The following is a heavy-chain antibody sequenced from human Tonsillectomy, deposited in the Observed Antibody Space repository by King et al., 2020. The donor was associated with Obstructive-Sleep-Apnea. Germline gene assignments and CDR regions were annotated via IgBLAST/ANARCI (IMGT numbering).Heavy chain of an antibody. D-gene: IGHD3-22*01. CDR2: IYYSGST. V-gene: IGHV4-59*08. CDR3: ARHERDDSSGYYYLYYFDY. J-gene: IGHJ4*02. Sequence: VQLQESGPGLVKPSETLSLTCTVSGGSISSYYWSWIRQPPGKGLEWIGYIYYSGSTNYNPSLKSRVTISVDTSKNQFSLKLCSVTAADTAVYYCARHERDDSSGYYYLYYFDYWGQGTLVTVSS. CDR1: GGSISSYY.